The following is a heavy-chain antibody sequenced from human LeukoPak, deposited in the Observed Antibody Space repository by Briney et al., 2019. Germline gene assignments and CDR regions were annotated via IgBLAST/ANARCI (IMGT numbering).Heavy chain of an antibody. CDR3: AHSRRTYYDILTGYYFGLNYYYGMDV. CDR1: GFSLSTSGVG. D-gene: IGHD3-9*01. Sequence: SGPTLVKPTQTLTLTCTFSGFSLSTSGVGVGWIRQPPGKALEWLALIYWNDDKRYSPSLKSRLTITKDTSKNQVVLTMTNMDPVDTATYYCAHSRRTYYDILTGYYFGLNYYYGMDVWGRGTTVTVSS. V-gene: IGHV2-5*01. J-gene: IGHJ6*02. CDR2: IYWNDDK.